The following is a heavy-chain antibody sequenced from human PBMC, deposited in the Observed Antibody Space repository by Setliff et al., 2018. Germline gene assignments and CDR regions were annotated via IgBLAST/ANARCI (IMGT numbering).Heavy chain of an antibody. CDR1: GYTFTSYA. V-gene: IGHV7-4-1*02. J-gene: IGHJ6*03. CDR3: ARGEYTSLPSGVYYHMDV. Sequence: RASVKVSCKASGYTFTSYAMNWVRQAPGQGLEWMGWIHTNTGNPTYAQGFTGRFVFSLDTSVSTAYLQISSLKAEDTAVYYCARGEYTSLPSGVYYHMDVWGKGTTVTAP. D-gene: IGHD6-6*01. CDR2: IHTNTGNP.